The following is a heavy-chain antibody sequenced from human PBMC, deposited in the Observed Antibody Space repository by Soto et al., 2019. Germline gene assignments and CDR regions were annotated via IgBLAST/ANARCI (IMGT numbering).Heavy chain of an antibody. CDR3: ARSAMYYDFWSGYSPLDV. J-gene: IGHJ6*02. Sequence: GGSLRLSCAASGFTFSSYEMNWVRQAPGKGLEWVSYISSSGSTIYYADSVKGRFTISRDNAKNSLYLQMNSLRAEDTAVYYCARSAMYYDFWSGYSPLDVWGQGTTVTVSS. CDR2: ISSSGSTI. CDR1: GFTFSSYE. D-gene: IGHD3-3*01. V-gene: IGHV3-48*03.